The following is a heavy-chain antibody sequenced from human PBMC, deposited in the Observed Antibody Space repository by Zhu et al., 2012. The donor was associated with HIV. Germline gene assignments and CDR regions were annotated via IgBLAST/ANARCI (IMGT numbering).Heavy chain of an antibody. D-gene: IGHD3-10*01. Sequence: EVQLVESGGNVIQPGGSLRLSCAASGFRFGSYAMHWVRQAPGKGLEWISLISWSGEATYYTGSVEGRFTISRDNSKNSLYLQMNSLRPEDTALYYCAKGAAANYHYYYYMDVWGKGTTSLRLL. CDR2: ISWSGEAT. CDR3: AKGAAANYHYYYYMDV. J-gene: IGHJ6*03. V-gene: IGHV3-43*01. CDR1: GFRFGSYA.